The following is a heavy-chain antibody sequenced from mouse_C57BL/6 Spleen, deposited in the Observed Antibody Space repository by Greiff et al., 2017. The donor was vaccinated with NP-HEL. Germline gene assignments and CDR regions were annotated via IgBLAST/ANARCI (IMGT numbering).Heavy chain of an antibody. CDR3: ALSDDSSYFGY. CDR1: GYTFTSYW. CDR2: IHPSDSDT. V-gene: IGHV1-74*01. J-gene: IGHJ2*01. D-gene: IGHD1-1*01. Sequence: QVQLQQPGAELVKPGASVKVSCKASGYTFTSYWMHWVKQRPGQGLEWIGRIHPSDSDTNYNQKFKGKATLTVDIYSSTAYMQLSSLTPEDAAVYFCALSDDSSYFGYWGQGATLTVSS.